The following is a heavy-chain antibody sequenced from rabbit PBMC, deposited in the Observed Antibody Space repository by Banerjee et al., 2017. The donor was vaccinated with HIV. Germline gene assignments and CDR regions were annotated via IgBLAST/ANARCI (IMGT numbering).Heavy chain of an antibody. Sequence: QQQLEESGGDLVKPGASLTLTCTASGFSFSSSYWICWVRQAPGKGLEWIGYIDPIVGTTYYASWVNGRFTISSHNAQNTLYLQLNSLTAADTATYFCVRVVAGVYFNLWGPDTLVTVS. V-gene: IGHV1S45*01. CDR3: VRVVAGVYFNL. CDR1: GFSFSSSYW. J-gene: IGHJ4*01. CDR2: IDPIVGTT. D-gene: IGHD4-1*01.